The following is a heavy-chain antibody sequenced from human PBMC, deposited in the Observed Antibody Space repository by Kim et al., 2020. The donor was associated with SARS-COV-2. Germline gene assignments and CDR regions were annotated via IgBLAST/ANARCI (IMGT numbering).Heavy chain of an antibody. CDR2: ISGSGDST. V-gene: IGHV3-23*01. D-gene: IGHD6-19*01. CDR3: ARGRTGWQYWYFDI. J-gene: IGHJ2*01. Sequence: GGSLRLSCAASGFTFSNYAMSWVRQAPGKGLEWVSGISGSGDSTYYADSVKGRFTISRDNSKNALYLQMISLRAEDSGVYYCARGRTGWQYWYFDIWGRGTLVTVSS. CDR1: GFTFSNYA.